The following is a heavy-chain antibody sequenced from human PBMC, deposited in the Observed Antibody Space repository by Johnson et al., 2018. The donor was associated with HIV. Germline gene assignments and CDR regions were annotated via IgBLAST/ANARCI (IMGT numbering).Heavy chain of an antibody. CDR1: GFTFSSYA. Sequence: QVQLVESGGGVVQPGRSLRLSCAASGFTFSSYAMHWVRQAPGKGLEWVAVISYDGSDTYYADSVQGRFTISRDNSRNMVYLEMNSLRTEDTAVYYCARGLKGAFDIWGQGTRVTVSA. CDR3: ARGLKGAFDI. CDR2: ISYDGSDT. J-gene: IGHJ3*02. V-gene: IGHV3-30*04.